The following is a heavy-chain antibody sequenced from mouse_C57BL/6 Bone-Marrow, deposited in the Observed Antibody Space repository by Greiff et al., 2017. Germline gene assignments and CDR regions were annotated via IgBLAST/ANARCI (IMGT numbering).Heavy chain of an antibody. V-gene: IGHV14-3*01. Sequence: VQLQQSVAELVRPGASVKLSCTASGFNIKNTYMHWVKQRPEQGLEWIGRIDPANGNTKYDPKFQGKATITADTSSNPAYLQLSSLTSEDTAIYYCARGGFYYSNYEDWYYAMDYWGQGTSVTVSS. CDR1: GFNIKNTY. D-gene: IGHD2-5*01. CDR2: IDPANGNT. J-gene: IGHJ4*01. CDR3: ARGGFYYSNYEDWYYAMDY.